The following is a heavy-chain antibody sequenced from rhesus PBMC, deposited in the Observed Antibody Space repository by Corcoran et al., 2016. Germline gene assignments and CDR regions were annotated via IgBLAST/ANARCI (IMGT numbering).Heavy chain of an antibody. CDR2: IYVSGSST. Sequence: QLQLQESGPGLVKPSETLSVTCAVSGGSISSSYWSWIRQAPGKGLEWIGYIYVSGSSTNYNPSLKSRVALSVDTSKNQLSLKLSSVTTADTAVYYCARAPDGWNDGYYWGQGVLVTVSS. V-gene: IGHV4-169*01. D-gene: IGHD1-14*01. CDR1: GGSISSSY. CDR3: ARAPDGWNDGYY. J-gene: IGHJ4*01.